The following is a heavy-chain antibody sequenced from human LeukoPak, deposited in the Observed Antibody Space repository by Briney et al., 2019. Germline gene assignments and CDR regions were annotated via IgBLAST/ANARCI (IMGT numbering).Heavy chain of an antibody. CDR1: GYTFTSYG. V-gene: IGHV1-18*04. D-gene: IGHD3-10*01. CDR2: ISAYNGNT. J-gene: IGHJ5*02. CDR3: ARDFGYYGSGSYYWFDP. Sequence: ASVKVSCKASGYTFTSYGISRVRQAPGQGLEWMGWISAYNGNTNYAQKLQGRVTMTTDTSTSTAYMELRSLRSDDTAVYYCARDFGYYGSGSYYWFDPWGQGTLVTVSS.